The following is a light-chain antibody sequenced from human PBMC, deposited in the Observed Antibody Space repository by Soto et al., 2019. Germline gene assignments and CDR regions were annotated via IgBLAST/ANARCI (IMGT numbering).Light chain of an antibody. CDR3: CSYAGSSTYV. CDR1: SSDVGNYNL. J-gene: IGLJ1*01. Sequence: VLTQPASVSGSPGQSITISCTGTSSDVGNYNLVSWYQQHPGKAPKLMIYEGSKRPSGVSNRFSGSKSGNTASLTISILQAEDEADYYCCSYAGSSTYVFGTGTKVTVL. CDR2: EGS. V-gene: IGLV2-23*01.